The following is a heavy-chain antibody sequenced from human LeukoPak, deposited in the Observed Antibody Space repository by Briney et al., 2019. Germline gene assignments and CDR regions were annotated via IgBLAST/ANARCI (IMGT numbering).Heavy chain of an antibody. J-gene: IGHJ4*02. CDR1: GGSINSGDCY. D-gene: IGHD3-22*01. CDR2: IHYSGST. CDR3: ARVDPYYYDSSGYPFDY. Sequence: SETLSLTCIVSGGSINSGDCYWSWIRQPPGKGLEWMGYIHYSGSTYYNPSLKSRVTISVDTSKNQFSLNLSSVTAADTAVYYCARVDPYYYDSSGYPFDYWGQGTLVTVSS. V-gene: IGHV4-30-4*01.